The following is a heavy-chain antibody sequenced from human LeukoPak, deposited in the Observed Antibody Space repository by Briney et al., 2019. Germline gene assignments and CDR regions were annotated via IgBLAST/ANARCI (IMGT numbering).Heavy chain of an antibody. V-gene: IGHV3-7*04. J-gene: IGHJ4*02. CDR1: GFTLSSYW. D-gene: IGHD2-15*01. CDR2: INQDGSEQ. CDR3: ARVYCSGGSCSSYFDY. Sequence: PGGSLRLSCAASGFTLSSYWMAWVRQAPGKGLEWVANINQDGSEQFYVDSVKGRLTISRDNAKNSLYLQMNSLRAEDTAVYYCARVYCSGGSCSSYFDYWGQGTLVTVSS.